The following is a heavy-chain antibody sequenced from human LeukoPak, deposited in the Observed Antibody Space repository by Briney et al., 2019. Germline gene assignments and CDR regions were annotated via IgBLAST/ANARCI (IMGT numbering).Heavy chain of an antibody. CDR3: ARVNSSGWRKGGPDY. D-gene: IGHD6-19*01. J-gene: IGHJ4*02. CDR1: GGSISSGDYY. CDR2: IYYSGST. V-gene: IGHV4-30-4*08. Sequence: KPSQTLSLTCTVSGGSISSGDYYWSWIRQPPGKGLEWIGYIYYSGSTYYNPSLKSRVTISVDTFKNQFSLKLSSVTAADTAVYYCARVNSSGWRKGGPDYWGQGTLVTVSS.